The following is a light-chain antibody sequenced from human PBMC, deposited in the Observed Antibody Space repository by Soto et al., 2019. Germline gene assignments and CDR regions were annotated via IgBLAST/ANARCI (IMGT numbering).Light chain of an antibody. CDR3: QHPSIRTVS. CDR1: QSVSSY. J-gene: IGKJ5*01. Sequence: IVYTQSLAALAFCTSKTATVSCMSSQSVSSYLAWYQQKPGQAPRLLIFDASNRATGIPARFSGSGSGTDFTLTISSLEPEDFAVYYCQHPSIRTVSFGQGALVDIK. V-gene: IGKV3-11*01. CDR2: DAS.